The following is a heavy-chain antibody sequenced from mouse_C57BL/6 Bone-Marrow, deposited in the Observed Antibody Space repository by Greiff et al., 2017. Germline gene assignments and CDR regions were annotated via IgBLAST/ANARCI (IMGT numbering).Heavy chain of an antibody. J-gene: IGHJ3*01. D-gene: IGHD1-1*01. CDR1: GYTFTSYG. Sequence: VKLVESGAELARPGASVKLSCKASGYTFTSYGISWVKQRTGQGLEWIGEIYPRSGNTYYNEKFMGKATLTSDKSSRPAYMALRSLTSEDSAVYFCARGRRNYYGSTWFAYWGQGTLVTVSA. CDR2: IYPRSGNT. CDR3: ARGRRNYYGSTWFAY. V-gene: IGHV1-81*01.